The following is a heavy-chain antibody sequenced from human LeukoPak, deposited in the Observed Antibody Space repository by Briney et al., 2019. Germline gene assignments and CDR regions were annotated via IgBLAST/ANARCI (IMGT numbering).Heavy chain of an antibody. CDR3: AVKGGYNDWDAPFDY. Sequence: GGSLRLSCAASGFTFSSYWMHWVRQAPGKGLMWVARINGDGTSTTYADSVKGRFTISRGNAKKALYLQMNSLGAEDTAVYYCAVKGGYNDWDAPFDYWGQGTLVTVSS. D-gene: IGHD5-12*01. V-gene: IGHV3-74*01. CDR1: GFTFSSYW. J-gene: IGHJ4*02. CDR2: INGDGTST.